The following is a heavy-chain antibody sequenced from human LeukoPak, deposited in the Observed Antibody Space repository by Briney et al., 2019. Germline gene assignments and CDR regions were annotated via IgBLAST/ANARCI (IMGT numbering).Heavy chain of an antibody. D-gene: IGHD3-9*01. V-gene: IGHV4-59*01. CDR2: IYYSGST. CDR3: ARAPAAELRYFDWLSQSETDAFDI. Sequence: SETLSLTCTVSGGSISSYYWSWIRQPPGKGLEWIGYIYYSGSTNYNPSLKSRVTISVDTSKNQFSLKLSPVTAADTAVYYCARAPAAELRYFDWLSQSETDAFDIWGQGTMVTVSS. CDR1: GGSISSYY. J-gene: IGHJ3*02.